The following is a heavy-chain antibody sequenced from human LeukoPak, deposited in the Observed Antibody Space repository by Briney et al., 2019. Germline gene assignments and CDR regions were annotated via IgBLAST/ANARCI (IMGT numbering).Heavy chain of an antibody. CDR3: AREQNYYDSSGYKVWYFDY. Sequence: GGSLRLSCAASGFTFSSYGMHWVRQAPGKGLEWVAFIRYDGSNKYYADSVKGRFTVSRDNSKNTLYLQMNGLRVEDTAVYYCAREQNYYDSSGYKVWYFDYWGQGTLVTVSS. J-gene: IGHJ4*02. CDR2: IRYDGSNK. D-gene: IGHD3-22*01. V-gene: IGHV3-30*02. CDR1: GFTFSSYG.